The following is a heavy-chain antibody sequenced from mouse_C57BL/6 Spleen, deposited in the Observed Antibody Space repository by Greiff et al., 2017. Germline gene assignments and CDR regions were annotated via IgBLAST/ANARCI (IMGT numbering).Heavy chain of an antibody. CDR2: IDPSDSYT. Sequence: QVQLQQPGAELVKPGASVKLSCKASGYTFTSYWMQWVKQRPGQGLEWIGEIDPSDSYTNYNQKFKGKATLTVDTSSSTAYMQLISLTSEDAAVYYCARRSDGDYYAMDYWGQGTSVTVSS. D-gene: IGHD1-1*01. J-gene: IGHJ4*01. CDR1: GYTFTSYW. CDR3: ARRSDGDYYAMDY. V-gene: IGHV1-50*01.